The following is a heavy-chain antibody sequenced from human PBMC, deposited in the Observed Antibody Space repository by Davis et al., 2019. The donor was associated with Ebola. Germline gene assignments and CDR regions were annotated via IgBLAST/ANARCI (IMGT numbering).Heavy chain of an antibody. CDR1: GFTFSSYG. V-gene: IGHV3-33*06. CDR2: IWYDGSNK. Sequence: GESLKISCAASGFTFSSYGMHWVRQAPGKGLEWVVVIWYDGSNKYYADSVKGRFTISRDNSKNTLYLHMNSLRAEDTAVYYCAKGFKSGWYGGYYDRWGQGTQVTVSS. D-gene: IGHD6-19*01. CDR3: AKGFKSGWYGGYYDR. J-gene: IGHJ4*02.